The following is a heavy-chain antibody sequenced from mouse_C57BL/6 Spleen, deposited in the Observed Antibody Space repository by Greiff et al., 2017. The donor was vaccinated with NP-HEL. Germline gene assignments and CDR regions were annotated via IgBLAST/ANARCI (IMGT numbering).Heavy chain of an antibody. CDR3: ARSPFYYGSSYGYFDY. D-gene: IGHD1-1*01. CDR1: GYTFTDYN. J-gene: IGHJ2*01. Sequence: VQLQQSGPELVKPGASVKIPCKASGYTFTDYNMDWVKQSHGKSLEWIGDINPNNGGTIYNQKFKGKATLTVDKSSSTAYMELRSLTSEDTAVYYCARSPFYYGSSYGYFDYCGQGTTLTVSS. CDR2: INPNNGGT. V-gene: IGHV1-18*01.